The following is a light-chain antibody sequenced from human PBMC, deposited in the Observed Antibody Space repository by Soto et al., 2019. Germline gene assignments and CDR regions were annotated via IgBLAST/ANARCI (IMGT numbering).Light chain of an antibody. CDR3: LQEYNFPYT. V-gene: IGKV1-6*01. CDR2: AAC. J-gene: IGKJ2*01. Sequence: AIQMTQSPSSLSASVGDRVTITCRASQGISNDLAWYQQKPGKAPELLIYAACNLQSGVPSTFSGSGSGTYFSLTIISLLPEDFATYYCLQEYNFPYTFGQGTKLYIK. CDR1: QGISND.